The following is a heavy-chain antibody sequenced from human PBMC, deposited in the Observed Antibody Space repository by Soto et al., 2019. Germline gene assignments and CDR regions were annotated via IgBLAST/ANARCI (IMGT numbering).Heavy chain of an antibody. J-gene: IGHJ4*02. CDR3: ARHEMKDIQFDY. CDR2: IYYSGST. CDR1: GGSISSSSYY. Sequence: SETLSLTCTVSGGSISSSSYYWGWIRQPPGKGLEWIGSIYYSGSTYYNPSLKSRVTISVDTSKNQFSLKLSSVTAADTAVYYCARHEMKDIQFDYWGQGTLVTVSS. D-gene: IGHD2-15*01. V-gene: IGHV4-39*01.